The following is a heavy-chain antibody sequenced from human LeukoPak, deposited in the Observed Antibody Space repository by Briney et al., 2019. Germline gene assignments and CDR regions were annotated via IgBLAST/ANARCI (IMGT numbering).Heavy chain of an antibody. CDR1: GGSISSSSYY. CDR2: IYYSGST. J-gene: IGHJ4*02. D-gene: IGHD4-17*01. V-gene: IGHV4-39*01. Sequence: PSETLSLTCTVSGGSISSSSYYWGWIRQPPGKGLEWIGSIYYSGSTYYNPSLKSRVTISVDTSKNQFSLKLSSVTAADTAVYYCARQRDYGDNDYWGQGTLVTVSS. CDR3: ARQRDYGDNDY.